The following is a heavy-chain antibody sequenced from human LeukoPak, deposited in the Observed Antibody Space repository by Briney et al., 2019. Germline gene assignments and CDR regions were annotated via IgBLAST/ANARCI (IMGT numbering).Heavy chain of an antibody. CDR2: INPNSGGT. D-gene: IGHD3-9*01. CDR1: GYTFTGYY. J-gene: IGHJ3*02. V-gene: IGHV1-2*02. CDR3: ATYYDILTGYDRGAFDI. Sequence: GASVKVSCKASGYTFTGYYMHWVRQAPGQGLEWMGWINPNSGGTNYAQKFQGRVTMTRDTSISTAYMELSRLRSDDTAVYYCATYYDILTGYDRGAFDIWGQGTMVTVSS.